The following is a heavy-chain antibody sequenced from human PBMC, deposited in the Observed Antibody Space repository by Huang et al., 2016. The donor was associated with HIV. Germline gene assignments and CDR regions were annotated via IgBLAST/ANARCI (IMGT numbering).Heavy chain of an antibody. CDR2: INPAPVTK. D-gene: IGHD6-25*01. V-gene: IGHV7-4-1*02. J-gene: IGHJ5*02. Sequence: QVQLVQSGSEFKKPGASVRISCRASGYTFTSYNINWVRQAPGQGLGWMGWINPAPVTKTFAQAFTGRFVFSLDTSVATAFLQITSLRADDTAVYFCARGGCGSAWQTPLVWFDPWGQGTLVTVSS. CDR3: ARGGCGSAWQTPLVWFDP. CDR1: GYTFTSYN.